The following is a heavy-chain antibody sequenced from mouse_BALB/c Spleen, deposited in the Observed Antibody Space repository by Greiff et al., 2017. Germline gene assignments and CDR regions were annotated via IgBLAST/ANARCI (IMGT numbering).Heavy chain of an antibody. CDR3: ARQGGYVSGDAMDD. D-gene: IGHD3-2*02. J-gene: IGHJ4*01. CDR2: ISSGGSYT. CDR1: GFTFSSYG. V-gene: IGHV5-6*02. Sequence: EVKLVESGGDLVKPGGSLKLSCAASGFTFSSYGMSWVRQTPDKRLEWVATISSGGSYTYYPDSVKGRFTISRDNAKNTLYLQMSSLKSEDTAMYYCARQGGYVSGDAMDDWGQGTSVTVSS.